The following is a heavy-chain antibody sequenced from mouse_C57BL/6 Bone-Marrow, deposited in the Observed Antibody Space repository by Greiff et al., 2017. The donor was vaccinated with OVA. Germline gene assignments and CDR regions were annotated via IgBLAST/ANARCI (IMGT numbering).Heavy chain of an antibody. CDR3: ARDDGYYDAWFAY. V-gene: IGHV5-17*01. Sequence: DVMLVESGGGLVKPGGSLKLSCAASGFTFSDYGMHWVRQAPEKGLEWVAYISSGSSTIYYADTVKGRFTISRDNAKNTLFLQMTSLRSEDTAMYYCARDDGYYDAWFAYWGQGTLVTVSA. D-gene: IGHD2-3*01. J-gene: IGHJ3*01. CDR1: GFTFSDYG. CDR2: ISSGSSTI.